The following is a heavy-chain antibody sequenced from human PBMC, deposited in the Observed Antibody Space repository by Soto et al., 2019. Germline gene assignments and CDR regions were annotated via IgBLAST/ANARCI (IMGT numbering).Heavy chain of an antibody. CDR2: ISWNSGSK. Sequence: GGSLRLSCAASGFAFHDYAMHWVRQVPGKGLEWVSGISWNSGSKAYVDSAKGRFTISRDNAKNSLYLQMNSLRPEDTALYYCARSTTLYFYYMDVWGKGTTVTVSS. V-gene: IGHV3-9*01. CDR1: GFAFHDYA. D-gene: IGHD1-1*01. CDR3: ARSTTLYFYYMDV. J-gene: IGHJ6*03.